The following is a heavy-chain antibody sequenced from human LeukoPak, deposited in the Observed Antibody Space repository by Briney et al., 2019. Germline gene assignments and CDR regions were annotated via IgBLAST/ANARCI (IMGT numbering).Heavy chain of an antibody. V-gene: IGHV3-21*01. CDR2: ITSSSSYI. Sequence: GGSLRLSCAASGFTFSSYSMNWVRQAPGKGLEWVSSITSSSSYIYYADSVKGRFTISRDNAKNSLYLQMNSLRAEDTAVYYCARGEYGSGSYHIDYWGQGTLVTVSS. J-gene: IGHJ4*02. D-gene: IGHD3-10*01. CDR1: GFTFSSYS. CDR3: ARGEYGSGSYHIDY.